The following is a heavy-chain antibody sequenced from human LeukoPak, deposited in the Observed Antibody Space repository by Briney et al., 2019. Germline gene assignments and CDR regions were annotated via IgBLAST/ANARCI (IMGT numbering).Heavy chain of an antibody. CDR1: GYTFTGYY. J-gene: IGHJ3*02. CDR3: ARGFDYYDSSGYNSDAFDI. CDR2: INPNSGGS. D-gene: IGHD3-22*01. Sequence: ASVKVSCKAPGYTFTGYYMHWVRQAPGQGLEWMGWINPNSGGSKYAQKFQGRVTMTRDTSISTAYMELSRLRYDDTAVYYCARGFDYYDSSGYNSDAFDIWGQGTMVTVSS. V-gene: IGHV1-2*02.